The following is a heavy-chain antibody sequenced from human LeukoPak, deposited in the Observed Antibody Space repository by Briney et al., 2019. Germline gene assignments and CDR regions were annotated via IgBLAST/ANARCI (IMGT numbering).Heavy chain of an antibody. J-gene: IGHJ6*03. Sequence: PGGSPRLSCAASGFTFSSYAMSWVRQAPGKGLEWVSAISGSGGSTYYADSVKGRFTISRDNSKNTLYLQMNSLRAEDTALYYCAKAGGSGSYGLQYYYYMDVWGKGTTVTVSS. CDR2: ISGSGGST. V-gene: IGHV3-23*01. CDR3: AKAGGSGSYGLQYYYYMDV. D-gene: IGHD3-10*01. CDR1: GFTFSSYA.